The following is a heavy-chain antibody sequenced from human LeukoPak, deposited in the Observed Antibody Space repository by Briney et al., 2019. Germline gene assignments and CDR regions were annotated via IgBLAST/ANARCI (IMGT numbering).Heavy chain of an antibody. CDR3: AKDRSYGLDV. CDR2: LSANGVST. CDR1: GFTFSIYA. Sequence: PGGPLRLSCAASGFTFSIYAMSWVRQAPGKGPEWISALSANGVSTYYADSVKGRFTISRDNSKNTLYLQMNGLRVEDSALYYCAKDRSYGLDVWGHGTMVTVSS. V-gene: IGHV3-23*01. J-gene: IGHJ6*02.